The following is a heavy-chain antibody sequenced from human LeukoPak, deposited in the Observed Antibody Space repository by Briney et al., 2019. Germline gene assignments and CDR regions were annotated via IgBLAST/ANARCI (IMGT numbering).Heavy chain of an antibody. CDR3: ALYYDSSGYYFEKDYFDY. J-gene: IGHJ4*02. CDR1: GGTFSSYA. Sequence: SVKVSCKASGGTFSSYAISWVRQAPRQGLEWMGGIIPIFGTANYAQKFQGRVTITADESTSTAYMELSSLRSEDTAVCYCALYYDSSGYYFEKDYFDYWGQGTLVTVSS. D-gene: IGHD3-22*01. V-gene: IGHV1-69*13. CDR2: IIPIFGTA.